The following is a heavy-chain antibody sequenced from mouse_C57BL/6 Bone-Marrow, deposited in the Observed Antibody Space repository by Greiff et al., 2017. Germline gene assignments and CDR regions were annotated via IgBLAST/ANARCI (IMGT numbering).Heavy chain of an antibody. CDR1: GFTFNTYA. Sequence: VQLKESGGGLVQPKGSLKLSCAASGFTFNTYAMHWVRQAPGKGLEWVARIRSKSSNYATYYADSVKDRFTISRDDSQSMLYLQMNNLKTEDTAMYYCVRDRDSNYYYAMDYWGQGTSVTVSS. V-gene: IGHV10-3*01. CDR2: IRSKSSNYAT. J-gene: IGHJ4*01. D-gene: IGHD2-5*01. CDR3: VRDRDSNYYYAMDY.